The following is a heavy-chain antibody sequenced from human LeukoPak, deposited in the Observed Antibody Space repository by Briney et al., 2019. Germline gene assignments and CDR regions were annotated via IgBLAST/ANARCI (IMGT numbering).Heavy chain of an antibody. CDR2: IKQDGSEK. CDR3: ARDLGLSVGVTPFAS. Sequence: PGGSLRLSCAASGFTFSSYWMSWVRQAPGKGLEWVANIKQDGSEKYYVDSVKGRFTISRDNAKNSLYLQMDSLRAEDTAVYYCARDLGLSVGVTPFASWGRGTLVTVSS. CDR1: GFTFSSYW. J-gene: IGHJ4*02. V-gene: IGHV3-7*01. D-gene: IGHD1-26*01.